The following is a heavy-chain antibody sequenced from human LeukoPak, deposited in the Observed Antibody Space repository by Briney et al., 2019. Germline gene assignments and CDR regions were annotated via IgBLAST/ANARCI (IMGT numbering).Heavy chain of an antibody. J-gene: IGHJ3*02. CDR1: GGSISNYF. CDR2: VYYTGST. V-gene: IGHV4-59*01. D-gene: IGHD3-10*01. Sequence: SETLSLTCTVSGGSISNYFWSWIRQPPGKGLEWIGYVYYTGSTNYNPSLKSRVTISVGTSKNQFSLKLSSVTAADTAVYYCARPSRSISTAGAFDIWGQGTMVTVSS. CDR3: ARPSRSISTAGAFDI.